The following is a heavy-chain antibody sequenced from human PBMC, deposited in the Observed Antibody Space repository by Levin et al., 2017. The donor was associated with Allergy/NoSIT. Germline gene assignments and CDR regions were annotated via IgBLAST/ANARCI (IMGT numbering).Heavy chain of an antibody. J-gene: IGHJ3*02. D-gene: IGHD3-10*01. CDR1: GYTFTGYY. CDR2: INPNSGGT. Sequence: ASVKVSCKASGYTFTGYYMHWVRQAPGQGLEWMGWINPNSGGTNYAQKFQGRVTMTRDTSISTAYMELSRLRSDDTAVYYCARSILWFGGGAFDIWGQGTMVTVSS. V-gene: IGHV1-2*02. CDR3: ARSILWFGGGAFDI.